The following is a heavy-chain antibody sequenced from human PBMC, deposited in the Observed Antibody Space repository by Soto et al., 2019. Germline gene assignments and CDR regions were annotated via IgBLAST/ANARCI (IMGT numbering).Heavy chain of an antibody. J-gene: IGHJ6*02. CDR1: GFTFSSFA. V-gene: IGHV3-30*18. Sequence: QVQLVESGGGMVQPGRSLRLSCAASGFTFSSFAIHWVRQAPGKGLEWVAVISYDGSEKYHADSVKGRFTISRDNSKVTLYLQMINLRAEDTAVYYCAKDRGLGGPRGYSYGMDVWGQGTTVTVSS. CDR3: AKDRGLGGPRGYSYGMDV. CDR2: ISYDGSEK. D-gene: IGHD3-16*01.